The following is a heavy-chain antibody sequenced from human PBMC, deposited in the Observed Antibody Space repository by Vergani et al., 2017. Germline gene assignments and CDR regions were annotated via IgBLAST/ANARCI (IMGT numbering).Heavy chain of an antibody. CDR3: AEMVSSSWYVCLDY. CDR1: GFTFSSYA. J-gene: IGHJ4*02. V-gene: IGHV3-23*01. Sequence: EVQLLESGGGLVQPGGSLRLSCAASGFTFSSYAMSWVRQAPGKGLEWVSAISGSGGSTYYADSVKGRFTISRDNSKNTLYLQMNSLRAEDTAVYYCAEMVSSSWYVCLDYWGQGTLVTVSS. D-gene: IGHD6-13*01. CDR2: ISGSGGST.